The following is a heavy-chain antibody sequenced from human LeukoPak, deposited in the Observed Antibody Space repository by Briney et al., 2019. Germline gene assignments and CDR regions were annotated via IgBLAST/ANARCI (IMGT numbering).Heavy chain of an antibody. J-gene: IGHJ4*02. CDR3: TREDTTVTTPPDY. D-gene: IGHD4-17*01. Sequence: GGSLRLSCTASGFTFGDHAMNWFRQAPGKGLEWVGIIRSKTYGGTTEYAASVKGRFTISTDDSKSIAYLQMNSLKTEDTAVYYCTREDTTVTTPPDYWGQGTLVTVSS. V-gene: IGHV3-49*03. CDR1: GFTFGDHA. CDR2: IRSKTYGGTT.